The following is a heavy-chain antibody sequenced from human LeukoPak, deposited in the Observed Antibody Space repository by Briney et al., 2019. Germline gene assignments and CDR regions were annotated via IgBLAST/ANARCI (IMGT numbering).Heavy chain of an antibody. CDR1: GFTFSSYS. Sequence: GGSLRLSCAASGFTFSSYSMNWVRQAPGKGLEWVSSISSSSSYIYYADSVKGRFTISRDNAKNSLYLQMNGLRAEDTAVYYCARDPDIVGPTTYFDYWGQGTLVTVSS. CDR2: ISSSSSYI. J-gene: IGHJ4*02. D-gene: IGHD1-26*01. V-gene: IGHV3-21*01. CDR3: ARDPDIVGPTTYFDY.